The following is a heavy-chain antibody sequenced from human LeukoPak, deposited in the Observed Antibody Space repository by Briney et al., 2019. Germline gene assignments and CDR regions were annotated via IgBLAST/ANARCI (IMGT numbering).Heavy chain of an antibody. CDR3: ACDSSSWDRPGY. CDR1: GYTFTGYY. J-gene: IGHJ4*02. D-gene: IGHD6-13*01. Sequence: ASVKVSCKASGYTFTGYYMHWVRQAPGQGLEWMGWINPNSGGTNYARKFQGRVTMTRDTSISTAYMELSRLRSDDTAVYYCACDSSSWDRPGYWGQGTLVTVSS. V-gene: IGHV1-2*02. CDR2: INPNSGGT.